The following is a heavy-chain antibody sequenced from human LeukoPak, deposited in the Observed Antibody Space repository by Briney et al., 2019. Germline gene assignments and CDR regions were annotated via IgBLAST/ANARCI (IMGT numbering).Heavy chain of an antibody. CDR3: AKDPEWELKYYFDY. Sequence: GGSLRLSCAASGLTFSSYGMHWVRQAPGKGLEWVAVISYDGSNKYYADSVKGRFTISRDNSKNTLYLQMNSLRAEDTAVYYCAKDPEWELKYYFDYWGQGTLVTVSS. D-gene: IGHD1-26*01. CDR1: GLTFSSYG. V-gene: IGHV3-30*18. J-gene: IGHJ4*02. CDR2: ISYDGSNK.